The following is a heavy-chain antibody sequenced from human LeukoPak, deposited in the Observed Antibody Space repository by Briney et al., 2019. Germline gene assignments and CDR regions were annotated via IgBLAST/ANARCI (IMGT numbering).Heavy chain of an antibody. J-gene: IGHJ6*03. CDR3: ASSSGTGGYYYYYYMDV. V-gene: IGHV4-59*10. CDR2: IYTSGST. D-gene: IGHD2-8*02. Sequence: PSETLSLTCAVYGGSFSGYYWSWIRQPAGKGLEWIGRIYTSGSTNYNPSLKSRVTISVDTSKNQFSLKLSSVTAADTAVYYCASSSGTGGYYYYYYMDVWGKGTTVTISS. CDR1: GGSFSGYY.